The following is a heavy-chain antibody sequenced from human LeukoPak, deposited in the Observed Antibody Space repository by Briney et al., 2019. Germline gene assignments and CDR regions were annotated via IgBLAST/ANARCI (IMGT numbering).Heavy chain of an antibody. D-gene: IGHD3-16*02. CDR3: AKGGEFVLGELSSFFDF. CDR1: GFSFSSDW. J-gene: IGHJ4*02. V-gene: IGHV3-30*18. Sequence: GGSLRLSCAASGFSFSSDWMHWVRQAPGKGLEWVAVISYDVSIEYYADSVKGRFTISRDNSKNTLYLQMNSLRAEDTAVYYCAKGGEFVLGELSSFFDFWGQGTLVTVSS. CDR2: ISYDVSIE.